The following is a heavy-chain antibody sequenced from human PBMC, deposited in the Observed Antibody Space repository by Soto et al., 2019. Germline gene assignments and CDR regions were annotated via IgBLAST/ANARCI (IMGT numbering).Heavy chain of an antibody. Sequence: SVKVSCKASGFTFAGSTVQWVRQARGQRLEWIGWVVVGSSSTNYAQNLQERVTISRDMSTSTAYMELSSLRSEDTAVYYCAAVNARGEYFYGMDVWGQGTTVTVSS. CDR1: GFTFAGST. CDR3: AAVNARGEYFYGMDV. V-gene: IGHV1-58*01. J-gene: IGHJ6*02. D-gene: IGHD3-10*01. CDR2: VVVGSSST.